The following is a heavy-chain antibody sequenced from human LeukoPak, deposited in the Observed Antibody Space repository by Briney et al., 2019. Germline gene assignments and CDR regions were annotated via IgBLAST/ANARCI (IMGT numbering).Heavy chain of an antibody. Sequence: GRSLRLSCAASGFTFDDYAMHWVRQAQGQGLEWVSGISWNSSSIGYADSVKDRFTITRDNAKNSLYLQMNSLRCEDMGLYYCAKDGGGGECYLDYWGQGTLVTVSS. J-gene: IGHJ4*02. CDR3: AKDGGGGECYLDY. CDR2: ISWNSSSI. V-gene: IGHV3-9*03. D-gene: IGHD2-21*01. CDR1: GFTFDDYA.